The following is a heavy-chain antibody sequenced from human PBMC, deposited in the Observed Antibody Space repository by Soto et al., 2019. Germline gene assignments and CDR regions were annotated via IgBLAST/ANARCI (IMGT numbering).Heavy chain of an antibody. CDR2: IIPIFGTA. Sequence: QVQLVQSGAEVKKPGSSVKVSRKASGGTFSSYAISWVRQAPGQGIEWMGGIIPIFGTANYAQKFKGRVTITADESTSTAYMDLSGLRSEDTAVYYCASDLRAPASIAARWGWFDPWGQGTLVTVSS. V-gene: IGHV1-69*12. CDR3: ASDLRAPASIAARWGWFDP. D-gene: IGHD6-6*01. J-gene: IGHJ5*02. CDR1: GGTFSSYA.